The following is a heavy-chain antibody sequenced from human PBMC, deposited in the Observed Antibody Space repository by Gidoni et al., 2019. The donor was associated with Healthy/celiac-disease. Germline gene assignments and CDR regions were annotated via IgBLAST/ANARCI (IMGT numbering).Heavy chain of an antibody. CDR2: ISWNSGSI. CDR3: AKDRDFGVVIITPNGMDV. J-gene: IGHJ6*02. D-gene: IGHD3-3*01. CDR1: GFTFDDYA. Sequence: EVQLVESGGGLVQPGRSLRLSCAASGFTFDDYAMHWVRQAPGKGLEWVSGISWNSGSIGYADSVKGRFTISRDNAKNSLYLQMNSLRAEDTALYYCAKDRDFGVVIITPNGMDVWGQGTTVTVSS. V-gene: IGHV3-9*01.